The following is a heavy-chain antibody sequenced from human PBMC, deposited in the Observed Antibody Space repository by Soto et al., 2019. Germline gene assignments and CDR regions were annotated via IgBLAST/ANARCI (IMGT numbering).Heavy chain of an antibody. J-gene: IGHJ4*02. D-gene: IGHD3-22*01. CDR1: GFIFSDHF. CDR2: IRSKANNYIT. Sequence: GGSLRLSCAASGFIFSDHFMDWVRQAPGKGLEWVGRIRSKANNYITEYAASVKGRFTISRDDSQNSLYLQMNSLKIEDTAVYFCARDSSSCRSGYCYFDNWGQGTLGTVSS. V-gene: IGHV3-72*01. CDR3: ARDSSSCRSGYCYFDN.